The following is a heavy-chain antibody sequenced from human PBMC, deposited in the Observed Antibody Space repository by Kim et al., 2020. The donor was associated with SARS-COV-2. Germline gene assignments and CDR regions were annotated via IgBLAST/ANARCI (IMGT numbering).Heavy chain of an antibody. D-gene: IGHD6-19*01. Sequence: GGSLRLSCAASGFTFSSYGMHWVRQAPGKGLEWVAVISYDGSNKYYADSVKGRFTISRDNSKNTLYLQMNSLRAEDTAVYYCARAASNQIAVRGWFDPWGQGTLVTVSS. CDR2: ISYDGSNK. CDR1: GFTFSSYG. V-gene: IGHV3-33*05. J-gene: IGHJ5*02. CDR3: ARAASNQIAVRGWFDP.